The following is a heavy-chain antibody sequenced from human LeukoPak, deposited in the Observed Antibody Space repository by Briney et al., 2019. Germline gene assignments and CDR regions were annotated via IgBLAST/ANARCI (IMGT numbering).Heavy chain of an antibody. CDR1: GYRFTGYY. Sequence: VKVSCKASGYRFTGYYIHWVRQAPGQGLEWMGWINPNNGGTNYAQKFQGRVTMARDTSITTTYMELSSLRSDDTAVYYCARDSGDYYGSGSRFDPWGQGTLVTVSS. CDR3: ARDSGDYYGSGSRFDP. J-gene: IGHJ5*02. D-gene: IGHD3-10*01. CDR2: INPNNGGT. V-gene: IGHV1-2*02.